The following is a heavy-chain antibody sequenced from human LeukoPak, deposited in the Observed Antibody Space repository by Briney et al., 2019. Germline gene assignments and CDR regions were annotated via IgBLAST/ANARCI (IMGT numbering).Heavy chain of an antibody. D-gene: IGHD1-26*01. V-gene: IGHV4-59*01. CDR1: GGSISSYY. CDR2: IYYTGST. J-gene: IGHJ4*02. CDR3: ARGNSGSYYGFDY. Sequence: SETLSLTCTVSGGSISSYYWSWLRQPPGKGLEWIGYIYYTGSTNYNPSLKSRVTIPVDTSKNQFSLKLSSVTAADTAVYYCARGNSGSYYGFDYWGQGTLVTVSS.